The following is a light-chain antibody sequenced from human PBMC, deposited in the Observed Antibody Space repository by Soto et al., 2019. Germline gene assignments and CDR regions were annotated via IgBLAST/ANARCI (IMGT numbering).Light chain of an antibody. CDR1: QSVGGD. Sequence: VMTQSPATLSVSPGERAPLSCRASQSVGGDLAWYQQKPGQAPRLLIYGASSRATGIPDRFSGSGSGTDFTLTISRLEPEDFAVYYCQQYDSSPRTFGQGTKVDI. J-gene: IGKJ1*01. V-gene: IGKV3-20*01. CDR3: QQYDSSPRT. CDR2: GAS.